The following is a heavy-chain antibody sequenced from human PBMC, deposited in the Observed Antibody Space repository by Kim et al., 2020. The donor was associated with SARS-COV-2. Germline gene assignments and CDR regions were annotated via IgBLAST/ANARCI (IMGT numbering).Heavy chain of an antibody. CDR2: ISYDGSIT. Sequence: GGSLRLSCAASGFTFSGFWMHWVRQAPGKGLVWVSGISYDGSITNYADSLKGRFTVSRDNAKNTLYLEMNSLRADDTAVYYCALSNWFDPLGSGTLVTVSS. CDR3: ALSNWFDP. J-gene: IGHJ5*02. V-gene: IGHV3-74*01. CDR1: GFTFSGFW.